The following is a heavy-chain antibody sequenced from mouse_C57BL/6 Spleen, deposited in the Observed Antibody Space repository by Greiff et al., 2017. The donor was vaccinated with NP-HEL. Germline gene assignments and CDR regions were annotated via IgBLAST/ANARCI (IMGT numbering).Heavy chain of an antibody. J-gene: IGHJ1*03. CDR1: GYTFTDYN. CDR2: INPNNGGT. CDR3: ANYGSSYRYFDV. Sequence: EVKLLESGPELVKPGASVKMSCKASGYTFTDYNMHWVKQSHGKSLEWIGYINPNNGGTSYNQKFKGKATLTVNKSSSTAYMELRSLTSEDSAVYYCANYGSSYRYFDVWGTGTTVTVSS. V-gene: IGHV1-22*01. D-gene: IGHD1-1*01.